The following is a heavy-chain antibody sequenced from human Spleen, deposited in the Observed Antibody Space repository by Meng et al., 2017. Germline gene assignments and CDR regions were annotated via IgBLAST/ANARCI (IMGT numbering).Heavy chain of an antibody. CDR1: DYTSASYG. J-gene: IGHJ4*02. D-gene: IGHD5-24*01. CDR2: FVSNADT. V-gene: IGHV1-18*01. Sequence: QAQLLPSGAEVKKPGASVWVSCKASDYTSASYGISWFRQAPGQGLEWMGWFVSNADTYPAQKFQGRVTMTRDTHTSTDFMELRSLRFDDTAVYYCARERDATYYFHNWGQGTLVTVSS. CDR3: ARERDATYYFHN.